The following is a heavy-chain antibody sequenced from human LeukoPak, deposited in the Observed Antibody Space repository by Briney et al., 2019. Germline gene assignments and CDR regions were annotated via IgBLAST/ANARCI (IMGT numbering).Heavy chain of an antibody. CDR2: IWYDGSNK. D-gene: IGHD5-24*01. J-gene: IGHJ4*02. Sequence: GGSLRLSCAASGFTFSSYGMHWVRQAPGKGLEWVAVIWYDGSNKYYADSVKGRFTISRDNSKNTLYRQMNSLRAEDTAVYYCAKDRDGYNFPGYWGQGTLVTVSS. CDR3: AKDRDGYNFPGY. V-gene: IGHV3-33*06. CDR1: GFTFSSYG.